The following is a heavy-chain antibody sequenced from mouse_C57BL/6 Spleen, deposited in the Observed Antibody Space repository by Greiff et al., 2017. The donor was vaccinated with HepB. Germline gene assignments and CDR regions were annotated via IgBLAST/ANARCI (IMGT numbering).Heavy chain of an antibody. CDR2: IYPGSGNT. V-gene: IGHV1-66*01. CDR3: ARSTAQAPRFDY. J-gene: IGHJ2*01. D-gene: IGHD3-2*02. CDR1: GYSFTSYY. Sequence: LQESGPELVKPGASVKISCKASGYSFTSYYIHWVKQRPGQGLEWIGWIYPGSGNTKYNEKFKGKATLTADTSSSTAYMQLSSLTSEDSAVYYCARSTAQAPRFDYWGQGTTLTVSS.